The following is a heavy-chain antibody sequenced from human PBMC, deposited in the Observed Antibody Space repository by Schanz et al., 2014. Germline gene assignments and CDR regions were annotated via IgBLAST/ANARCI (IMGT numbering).Heavy chain of an antibody. Sequence: QVQLVQSGAEVKKPGASVKVYCKASGYTFTDYYIHWVRQAPGQGLEWVGWIDPNGGATNHARMLQGRVTMTRDTSISTAYMELSGLTSDDTAVYFCARDPYGKNSGDFDYWGQGTLVTVSS. CDR2: IDPNGGAT. CDR3: ARDPYGKNSGDFDY. J-gene: IGHJ4*02. CDR1: GYTFTDYY. D-gene: IGHD4-17*01. V-gene: IGHV1-2*02.